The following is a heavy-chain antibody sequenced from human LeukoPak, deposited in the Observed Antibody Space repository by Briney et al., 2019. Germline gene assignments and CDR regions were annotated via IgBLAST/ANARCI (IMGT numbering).Heavy chain of an antibody. D-gene: IGHD2/OR15-2a*01. J-gene: IGHJ3*02. V-gene: IGHV4-30-2*01. Sequence: PSETLSLTCAVSGGSISSGGYSWSWIRQPPGKGLEWIGYIYHSGSTYYNPSLNSRLTISVDRSKNQFSLQLSSVPAADTAVYYCAGDHPFLGQAFDIWGQGTMVTVSS. CDR1: GGSISSGGYS. CDR3: AGDHPFLGQAFDI. CDR2: IYHSGST.